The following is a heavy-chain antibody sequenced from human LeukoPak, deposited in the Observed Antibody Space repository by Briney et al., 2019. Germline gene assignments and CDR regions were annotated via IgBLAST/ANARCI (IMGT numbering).Heavy chain of an antibody. J-gene: IGHJ4*02. Sequence: GRSLRLSCAASGFTFSSYAMHWVRQAPGKGLEWVAVISYDGSNKYYADSVKGRFTISRDNSKNTLYLQMNSLRTEDTAVYYCARDPNRYCSSTSCEYYFDYWGQGTLVTVSS. CDR1: GFTFSSYA. CDR3: ARDPNRYCSSTSCEYYFDY. D-gene: IGHD2-2*01. V-gene: IGHV3-30*01. CDR2: ISYDGSNK.